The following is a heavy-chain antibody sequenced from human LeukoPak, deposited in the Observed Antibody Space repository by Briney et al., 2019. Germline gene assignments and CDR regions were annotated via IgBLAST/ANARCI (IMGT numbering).Heavy chain of an antibody. Sequence: ASVKVSCKASRYTFTSYDINWVREAAGQGLEWVGWMNPNTGRTGFAQKFQGRLTMTRDTSISTAYMELSSLRAEDTALYYCAKGTAMTRYGYFDYWGQGTLVTVSS. CDR1: RYTFTSYD. D-gene: IGHD5-18*01. V-gene: IGHV1-8*01. J-gene: IGHJ4*02. CDR2: MNPNTGRT. CDR3: AKGTAMTRYGYFDY.